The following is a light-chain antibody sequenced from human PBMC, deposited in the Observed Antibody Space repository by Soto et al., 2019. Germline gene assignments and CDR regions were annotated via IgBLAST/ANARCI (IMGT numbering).Light chain of an antibody. CDR2: DVS. J-gene: IGLJ2*01. V-gene: IGLV2-11*01. Sequence: QYALTQPRSVSGSPGQSVTISCTGTSSDVGGYNYVSWYQQHPGKAPKLMIYDVSKRPSGVPDRFSGSKSGNTASLTISGLQAEDEADYYCCSYAGSYIYVVFGGGTKLTVL. CDR3: CSYAGSYIYVV. CDR1: SSDVGGYNY.